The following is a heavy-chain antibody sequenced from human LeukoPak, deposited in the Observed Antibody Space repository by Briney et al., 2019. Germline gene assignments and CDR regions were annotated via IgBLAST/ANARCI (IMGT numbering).Heavy chain of an antibody. CDR3: ARGYGSGSYYYYYGMDV. J-gene: IGHJ6*04. CDR2: ISSSGSTM. CDR1: GFTFSSYE. D-gene: IGHD3-10*01. V-gene: IGHV3-48*03. Sequence: GGSLRLSCAASGFTFSSYEMNWVRQAPGEGLEWVSYISSSGSTMYYADSVKGRFTISRDNAKNSLYLQMNSLRAEDTAVYYCARGYGSGSYYYYYGMDVWGKGTTVTVSS.